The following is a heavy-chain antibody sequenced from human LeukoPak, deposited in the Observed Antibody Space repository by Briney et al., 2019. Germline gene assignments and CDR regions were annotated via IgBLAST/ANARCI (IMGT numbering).Heavy chain of an antibody. J-gene: IGHJ4*02. CDR1: GFTFSSFG. CDR2: IWYDGNNK. CDR3: ARESSVSGWFIY. D-gene: IGHD6-19*01. V-gene: IGHV3-33*01. Sequence: TGGSLRLSCAASGFTFSSFGMHWVRQAPGKGLEWVAVIWYDGNNKYYADSVKGRFTISRHNSENTLSLEMNSLRPEDTALYYCARESSVSGWFIYWGQGTLVTVSS.